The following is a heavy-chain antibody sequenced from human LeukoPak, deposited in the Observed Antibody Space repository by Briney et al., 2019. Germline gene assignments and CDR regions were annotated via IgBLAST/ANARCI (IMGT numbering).Heavy chain of an antibody. V-gene: IGHV4-31*03. CDR2: IYYSGST. D-gene: IGHD4-17*01. Sequence: SETLSFTCTVSGGSISSGGYYWSWIRQHPGKGLECIGYIYYSGSTYYNPSLKSRVTISVDTSKNQFSLKLSSVTAADTAVYYCARVAVTTSYYFDYWGQGTLVTVSS. CDR1: GGSISSGGYY. CDR3: ARVAVTTSYYFDY. J-gene: IGHJ4*02.